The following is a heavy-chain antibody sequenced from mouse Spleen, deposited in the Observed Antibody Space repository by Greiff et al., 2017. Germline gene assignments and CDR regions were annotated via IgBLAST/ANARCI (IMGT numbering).Heavy chain of an antibody. CDR3: ARMVRRAMDY. CDR1: GFTFSDYG. J-gene: IGHJ4*01. Sequence: EVKVVESGGGLVKPGGSLKLSCAASGFTFSDYGMHWVRQAPEKGLEWVAYISSGSSTIYYADTVKGRFTISRDNAKNTLFLQMTSLRSEDTAMYYCARMVRRAMDYWGQGTSVTVSS. V-gene: IGHV5-17*01. CDR2: ISSGSSTI. D-gene: IGHD2-1*01.